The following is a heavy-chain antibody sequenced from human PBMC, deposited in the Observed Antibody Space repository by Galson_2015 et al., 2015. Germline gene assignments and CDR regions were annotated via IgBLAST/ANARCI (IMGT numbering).Heavy chain of an antibody. CDR3: ARGAVAGRSDAFDI. V-gene: IGHV3-64*02. CDR2: ISSNGGST. CDR1: GFTFSSYA. Sequence: SLRLSCAASGFTFSSYAMHWVRQAPGKGLEYVSAISSNGGSTYYADSVKGRFTISRDNSKNTLYLQMGSLRAEDMAVYYCARGAVAGRSDAFDIWGQGTMVTVSS. D-gene: IGHD6-19*01. J-gene: IGHJ3*02.